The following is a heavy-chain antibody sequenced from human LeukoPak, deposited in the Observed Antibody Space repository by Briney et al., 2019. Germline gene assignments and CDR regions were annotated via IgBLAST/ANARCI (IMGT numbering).Heavy chain of an antibody. V-gene: IGHV4-38-2*02. CDR2: IYHSGSA. D-gene: IGHD6-13*01. CDR3: ARGAAATY. J-gene: IGHJ4*02. Sequence: PSETLSLTCTVSGYSISSGYYWGWIRQPPGKGLEWIGSIYHSGSAYYNPSLKSRVIISIDTSKNQFSLKLSSVTAADTAVYYCARGAAATYWGQGTLVTVSS. CDR1: GYSISSGYY.